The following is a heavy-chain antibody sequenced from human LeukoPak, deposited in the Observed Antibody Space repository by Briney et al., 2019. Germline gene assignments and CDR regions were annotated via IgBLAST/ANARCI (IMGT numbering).Heavy chain of an antibody. D-gene: IGHD3-10*01. CDR3: ARGRGYWDYGSGTYKQSSFDY. Sequence: SETLSLTCTVPGGSISSSSYYWGGIRQPPGKGLEWIGSIYYSGSAYYNPSLKSRVTISVDTSKNQFSLRLSSVTAADTAVYYCARGRGYWDYGSGTYKQSSFDYWGQGILVTVSS. J-gene: IGHJ4*02. V-gene: IGHV4-39*02. CDR1: GGSISSSSYY. CDR2: IYYSGSA.